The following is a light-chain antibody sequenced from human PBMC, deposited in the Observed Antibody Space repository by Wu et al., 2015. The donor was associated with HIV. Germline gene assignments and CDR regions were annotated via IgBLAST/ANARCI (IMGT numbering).Light chain of an antibody. Sequence: DIQMTQSPSSVSASVGDRVTVACRASQDTNIWLAWYQQKPGKAPKLLIYRASTLQSGVPSRFSGSGSGTDFTLTISSLQPEDFATYFCQQANTYPPTFGGGTKVEIK. V-gene: IGKV1D-12*01. J-gene: IGKJ4*01. CDR2: RAS. CDR1: QDTNIW. CDR3: QQANTYPPT.